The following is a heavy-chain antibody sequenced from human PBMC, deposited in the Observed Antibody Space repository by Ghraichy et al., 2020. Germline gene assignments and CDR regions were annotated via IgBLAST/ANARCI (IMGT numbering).Heavy chain of an antibody. CDR2: IRSKANSYAT. CDR1: GFTFSGSA. D-gene: IGHD2-15*01. CDR3: TRHLGYCSGGSCYGYYYYGMDV. V-gene: IGHV3-73*01. Sequence: GSLRLSCAASGFTFSGSAMHWVRQASGKGLEWVGRIRSKANSYATAYAASVKGRFTISRDDSKNTAYLQMNSLKTEDTAVYYCTRHLGYCSGGSCYGYYYYGMDVWGQGTTVTVSS. J-gene: IGHJ6*02.